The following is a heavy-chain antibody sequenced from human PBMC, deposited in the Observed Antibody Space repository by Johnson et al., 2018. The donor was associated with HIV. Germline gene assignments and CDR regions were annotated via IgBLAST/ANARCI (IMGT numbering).Heavy chain of an antibody. CDR2: ISWSGRTI. J-gene: IGHJ3*02. CDR3: ARDLGPSSIAARLI. D-gene: IGHD6-6*01. CDR1: GFTFSDYY. V-gene: IGHV3-11*04. Sequence: QVQLVESGGGLVKPGGSLRLSCAASGFTFSDYYMTWIRQAPGKGLEWISYISWSGRTIYYADSVKGRFTISRDNSKNTLFLQMNSLTAEDTAVYYCARDLGPSSIAARLIWGQGTMVTVSS.